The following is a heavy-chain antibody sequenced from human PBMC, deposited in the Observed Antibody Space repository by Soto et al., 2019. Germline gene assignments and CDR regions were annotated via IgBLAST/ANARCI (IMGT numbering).Heavy chain of an antibody. D-gene: IGHD2-2*01. CDR1: GGSISSGGYS. CDR3: ARSSIGRRVVPFFDP. V-gene: IGHV4-30-2*01. J-gene: IGHJ5*02. CDR2: INHSGST. Sequence: PSETLSLTCAVSGGSISSGGYSWSWIRQPPGKGLEWIGEINHSGSTNYNPSLKSRVTISVDTSKNQFSLKLSSVTAADTAVYYCARSSIGRRVVPFFDPWGQGTLVTVSS.